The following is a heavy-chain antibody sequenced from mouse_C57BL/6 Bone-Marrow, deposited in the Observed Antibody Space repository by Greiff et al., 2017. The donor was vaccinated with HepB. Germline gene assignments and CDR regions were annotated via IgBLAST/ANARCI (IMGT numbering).Heavy chain of an antibody. V-gene: IGHV1-72*01. CDR1: GYTFTSYW. J-gene: IGHJ4*01. D-gene: IGHD2-4*01. CDR3: ARWRLRRGDYAMDY. CDR2: IDPNSGGT. Sequence: QVQLQQPGAELVKPGASVKLSCKASGYTFTSYWMHWVKQRPGRGLEWIGRIDPNSGGTKYNEKFKSKATLTVDKHSSTAYMQLSSLTPEDSAVYYCARWRLRRGDYAMDYWGQGTSVTVSS.